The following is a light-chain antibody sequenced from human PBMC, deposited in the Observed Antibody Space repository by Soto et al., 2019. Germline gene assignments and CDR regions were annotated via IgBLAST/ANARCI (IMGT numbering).Light chain of an antibody. CDR1: QSISSW. V-gene: IGKV1-5*03. CDR2: KAS. Sequence: QVTKSPFTLPTTVRDSVTITCRVSQSISSWLAWYQQKPVKAAKILIYKASSLESGVPSRFSGSGSGTDFTLTISSLEPADYAVYYWHQLSNWPPDTFGQGARLEI. J-gene: IGKJ5*01. CDR3: HQLSNWPPDT.